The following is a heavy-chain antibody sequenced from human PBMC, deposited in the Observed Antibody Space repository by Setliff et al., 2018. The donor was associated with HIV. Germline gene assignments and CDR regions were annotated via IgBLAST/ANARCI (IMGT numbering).Heavy chain of an antibody. D-gene: IGHD2-2*01. CDR1: GYTLTELS. CDR2: FDPEDGET. V-gene: IGHV1-24*01. CDR3: ATDRILGYCSSTSCSNAFDI. J-gene: IGHJ3*02. Sequence: VASVKVSCKVSGYTLTELSMHWVRQAPGKGLEWMGGFDPEDGETIYAQKFQGRVTMTEDTSTDTAYMELSSLRSEDTAVYYCATDRILGYCSSTSCSNAFDIWGQGTMVTV.